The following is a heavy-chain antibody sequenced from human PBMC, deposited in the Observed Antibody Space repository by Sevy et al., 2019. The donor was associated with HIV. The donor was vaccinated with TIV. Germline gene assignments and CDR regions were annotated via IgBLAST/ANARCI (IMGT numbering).Heavy chain of an antibody. Sequence: GGSLRLSCAASGFTFSSYAMHWVRQAPGKGLEWVAVISYDGSNKYYADSVKGRFTISRDNSKNTLYLQMNSLRAEDTAVYYCAGDPKRIAAAQNYWGQGTLVTVSS. D-gene: IGHD6-13*01. CDR2: ISYDGSNK. CDR1: GFTFSSYA. J-gene: IGHJ4*02. V-gene: IGHV3-30-3*01. CDR3: AGDPKRIAAAQNY.